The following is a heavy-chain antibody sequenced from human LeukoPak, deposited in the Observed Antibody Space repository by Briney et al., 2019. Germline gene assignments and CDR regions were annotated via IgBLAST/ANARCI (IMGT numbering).Heavy chain of an antibody. CDR2: INAGNGNT. CDR3: ARCITMVRGVIAPLDAFDI. V-gene: IGHV1-3*01. J-gene: IGHJ3*02. CDR1: GYTFTSYA. Sequence: ASVKVSCKASGYTFTSYAMHWVRQAPGQRLEWMGWINAGNGNTKYSQKFQGRVTITADESTSTAYMELSSLRSEDTAVYYCARCITMVRGVIAPLDAFDIWGQGTMVTVSS. D-gene: IGHD3-10*01.